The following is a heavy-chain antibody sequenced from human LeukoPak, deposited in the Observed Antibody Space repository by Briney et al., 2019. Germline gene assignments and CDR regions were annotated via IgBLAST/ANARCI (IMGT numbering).Heavy chain of an antibody. Sequence: SQTLSLTCAISGDSVSSNSAAWNWIRQSPSRGLEWLGRTYYRSKWYNDYAVSVKSRITINPDTSKNQFSLQLNSVTPEDTAVYYCARAVVYYDSSGSFAFNIWGQGTMVTVSS. J-gene: IGHJ3*02. CDR2: TYYRSKWYN. CDR3: ARAVVYYDSSGSFAFNI. V-gene: IGHV6-1*01. CDR1: GDSVSSNSAA. D-gene: IGHD3-22*01.